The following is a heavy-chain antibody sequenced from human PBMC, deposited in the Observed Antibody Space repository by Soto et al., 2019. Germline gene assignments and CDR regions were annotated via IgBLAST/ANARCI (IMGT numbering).Heavy chain of an antibody. Sequence: QVQLQQWGAGLLKPSETLSLTCAVYGGSFSGYYWSWIRQPPGKGLEWIGEINHSGSTNYNPSLKSRVTISVDTSKNQFSLKLSSVTAAATAVYYCARGHWKRRTMVRTPYFVYYGMDVWGQGTTVTVSS. J-gene: IGHJ6*02. CDR1: GGSFSGYY. V-gene: IGHV4-34*01. D-gene: IGHD3-10*01. CDR3: ARGHWKRRTMVRTPYFVYYGMDV. CDR2: INHSGST.